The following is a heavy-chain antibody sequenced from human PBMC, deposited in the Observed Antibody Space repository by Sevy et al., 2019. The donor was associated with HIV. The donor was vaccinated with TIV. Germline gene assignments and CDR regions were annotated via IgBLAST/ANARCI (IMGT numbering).Heavy chain of an antibody. Sequence: ASVKVSCKASGYTFSNNAIHWVRQAPGQRLEWMGWVHAGNGHTKFSEKFQDRVTISRDTSATTVYTDLTSLTSEDTAIYYCARGKGGIFGVVTGQFDYWGQGTLVTVSS. CDR1: GYTFSNNA. D-gene: IGHD3-3*01. CDR2: VHAGNGHT. V-gene: IGHV1-3*01. J-gene: IGHJ4*02. CDR3: ARGKGGIFGVVTGQFDY.